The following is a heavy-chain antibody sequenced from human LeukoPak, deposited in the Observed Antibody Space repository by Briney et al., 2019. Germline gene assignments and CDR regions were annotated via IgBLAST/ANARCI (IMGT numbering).Heavy chain of an antibody. Sequence: GGSLRLSCAASVFTVSSNYMSWVRQAPGKGLEWVSVIYSGGGTYYADSVKGRFTISRDNSKNTLYLQMNSLRAEDTAVYYCARDMAGPPLFYYWGQGTLVTVSS. D-gene: IGHD6-19*01. CDR3: ARDMAGPPLFYY. J-gene: IGHJ4*02. CDR2: IYSGGGT. V-gene: IGHV3-53*01. CDR1: VFTVSSNY.